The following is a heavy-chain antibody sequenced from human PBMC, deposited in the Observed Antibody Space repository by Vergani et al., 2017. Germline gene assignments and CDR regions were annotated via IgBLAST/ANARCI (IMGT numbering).Heavy chain of an antibody. J-gene: IGHJ4*02. V-gene: IGHV3-23*01. D-gene: IGHD6-13*01. CDR3: AKMVSSSWYVCLDY. CDR2: ISGSGGST. CDR1: GFTFSSYA. Sequence: EVQLLESGGGLVQPGGSLRLFCAASGFTFSSYAMSWVRQAPGKGLEWVSAISGSGGSTYYADSVKGRFTISRDNSKNTLYLQMNSLSAEDTAVYYCAKMVSSSWYVCLDYWGQGTLVTVSS.